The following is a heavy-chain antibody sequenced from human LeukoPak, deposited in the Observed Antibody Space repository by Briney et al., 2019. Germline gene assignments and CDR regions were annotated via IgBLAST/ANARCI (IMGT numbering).Heavy chain of an antibody. V-gene: IGHV3-74*01. CDR1: GVTFSSYW. J-gene: IGHJ4*02. CDR3: ARDQGSFDY. Sequence: PGGSLRLSCAASGVTFSSYWMHWIRQAPGKGLVWVSRIHSDGIGTSYADSVRGRFTISRDNAKNTVYLQMNSLRAEDTAVYYCARDQGSFDYWGQGTLVTVSS. CDR2: IHSDGIGT.